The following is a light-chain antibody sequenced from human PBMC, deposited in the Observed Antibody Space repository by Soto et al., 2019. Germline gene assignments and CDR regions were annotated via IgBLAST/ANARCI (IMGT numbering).Light chain of an antibody. J-gene: IGKJ1*01. CDR1: QSVSSSY. CDR3: QQYGSSRGT. Sequence: EIVLTQSPGTLSLSPGERATLSCRASQSVSSSYLAWYQQKPGQAPRLLIYGASSSATGIPDRFSGSGSGTDFTLTISRLEPEYFAVYYCQQYGSSRGTFGQGTKVEIK. V-gene: IGKV3-20*01. CDR2: GAS.